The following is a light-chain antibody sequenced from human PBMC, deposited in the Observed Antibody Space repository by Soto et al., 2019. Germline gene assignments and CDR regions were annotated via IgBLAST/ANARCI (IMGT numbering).Light chain of an antibody. CDR1: SSDVGGYNY. CDR2: DVS. V-gene: IGLV2-14*01. J-gene: IGLJ1*01. Sequence: QSALTQPASVSGSPGQSITISCTGTSSDVGGYNYVSWYQQHPGKAPKLMIYDVSTRPSGVSNRVSRSKSGNTASLTISGLQAEDEADYYCSSCTSSSTRVFGTGTKLTVL. CDR3: SSCTSSSTRV.